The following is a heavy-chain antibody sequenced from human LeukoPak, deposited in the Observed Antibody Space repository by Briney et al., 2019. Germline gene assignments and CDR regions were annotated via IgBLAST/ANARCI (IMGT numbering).Heavy chain of an antibody. CDR2: IYYSGST. J-gene: IGHJ3*02. CDR1: GGSISSGGYY. CDR3: ARVGDGSDAFDI. V-gene: IGHV4-31*03. Sequence: SETLSLTCTVSGGSISSGGYYWSWIRQHPGKGLEWIGYIYYSGSTYYNPSLKSRVTISVDTSKNQFSLKLSSVTAADTAVYYCARVGDGSDAFDIWGQGTMVTVSS.